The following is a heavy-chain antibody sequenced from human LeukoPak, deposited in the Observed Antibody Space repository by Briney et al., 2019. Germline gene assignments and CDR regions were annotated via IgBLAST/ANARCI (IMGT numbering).Heavy chain of an antibody. V-gene: IGHV4-30-2*01. CDR2: IYHSGST. Sequence: PSETLSLTCAVSGGSISSGGYSWSWLRQPPGKGLEWIGYIYHSGSTYYNPSLKSRVTISVDRSKNQFSLKLSSVTAADTAVYYCARARHWFDPWGQGTLVTVSS. CDR1: GGSISSGGYS. CDR3: ARARHWFDP. J-gene: IGHJ5*02.